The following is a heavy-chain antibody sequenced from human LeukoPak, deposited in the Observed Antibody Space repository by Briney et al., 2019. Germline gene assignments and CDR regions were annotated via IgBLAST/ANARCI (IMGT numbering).Heavy chain of an antibody. V-gene: IGHV3-30*18. D-gene: IGHD5-24*01. J-gene: IGHJ4*02. CDR3: AKETATIYDY. CDR1: GFTFSSYG. CDR2: ISYDGSNK. Sequence: GGSLRLSCAASGFTFSSYGMHWVRQAPGKGLEWVAVISYDGSNKYYADSVKGRFTISRDNSKNTLYLQMNSLRAEDTAVYYCAKETATIYDYWGQGTLVTVSS.